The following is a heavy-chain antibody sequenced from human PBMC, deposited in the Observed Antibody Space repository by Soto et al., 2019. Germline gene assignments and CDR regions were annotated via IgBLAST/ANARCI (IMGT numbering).Heavy chain of an antibody. V-gene: IGHV1-58*01. J-gene: IGHJ4*02. CDR2: IVVGSGNT. D-gene: IGHD3-16*01. Sequence: SVKVSCKASGFTFTSSAVQWVRQARGQRLEWIGWIVVGSGNTNYAHKFQGRVTITADESTSTAYMELSSLGSEDTAVYYCAGDRFGERWLQENLYYFDYWGQGTLVTVSS. CDR1: GFTFTSSA. CDR3: AGDRFGERWLQENLYYFDY.